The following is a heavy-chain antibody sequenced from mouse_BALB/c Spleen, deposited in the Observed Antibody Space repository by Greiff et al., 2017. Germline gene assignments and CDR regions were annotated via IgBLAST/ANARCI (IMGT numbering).Heavy chain of an antibody. V-gene: IGHV2-2*02. CDR3: ARNGDGSSLYYYAMDY. Sequence: VKLMESGPGLVQPSQSLSITCTVSGFSLTSYGVHWVRQSPGKGLEWLGVIWSGGSTDYNAAFISRLSISKDNSKSQVFFKMNSLQANDTAIYYCARNGDGSSLYYYAMDYWGQGTSVTVSS. J-gene: IGHJ4*01. CDR1: GFSLTSYG. CDR2: IWSGGST. D-gene: IGHD1-1*01.